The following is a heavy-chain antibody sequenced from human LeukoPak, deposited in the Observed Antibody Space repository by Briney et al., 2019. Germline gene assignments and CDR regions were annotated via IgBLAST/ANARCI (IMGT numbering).Heavy chain of an antibody. CDR2: ISGSGGST. Sequence: GGSLRLSCAASGFTFSSYAMSWVRQAPGKGLEWVSAISGSGGSTYYADSVKGRFTISRDNSKNTLYLQMNSLRAEDTAVYYCAKGARRDYYGSGSTFDYWGQGTLVTVSS. CDR1: GFTFSSYA. D-gene: IGHD3-10*01. CDR3: AKGARRDYYGSGSTFDY. J-gene: IGHJ4*02. V-gene: IGHV3-23*01.